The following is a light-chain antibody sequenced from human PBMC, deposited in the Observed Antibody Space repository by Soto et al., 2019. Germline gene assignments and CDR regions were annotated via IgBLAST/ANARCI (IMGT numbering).Light chain of an antibody. CDR2: DTS. J-gene: IGKJ1*01. Sequence: VLTQSPATLSLSPGERATLSCRASQSVSSYLAWYQQKPGQAPRLLIYDTSNRATGVPARFSGSGSGTDFTLTISSLEPEDFAVYYCQQYGSSQTFGQGTKVDIK. V-gene: IGKV3-11*01. CDR3: QQYGSSQT. CDR1: QSVSSY.